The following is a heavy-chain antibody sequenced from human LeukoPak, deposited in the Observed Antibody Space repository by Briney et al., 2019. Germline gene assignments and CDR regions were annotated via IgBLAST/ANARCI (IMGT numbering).Heavy chain of an antibody. CDR3: ARIDGYNSFVAFDI. J-gene: IGHJ3*02. CDR1: GFTFDDYG. CDR2: IWYDGSNK. D-gene: IGHD5-24*01. Sequence: GGSLRLSCAASGFTFDDYGMHWVRQAPGKGLEWVAVIWYDGSNKYYADSVKGRFTISRDNSKNTLYLQMNSLRAEDTAVYYCARIDGYNSFVAFDIWGQGTMVTVSS. V-gene: IGHV3-33*08.